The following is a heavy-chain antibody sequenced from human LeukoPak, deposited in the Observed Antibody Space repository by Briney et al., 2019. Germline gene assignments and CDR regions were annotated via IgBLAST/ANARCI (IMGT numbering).Heavy chain of an antibody. CDR1: GFTFSSYS. CDR2: ISSSSSTI. V-gene: IGHV3-48*04. CDR3: ARDLATTMVRGVIGDAFDF. J-gene: IGHJ3*01. D-gene: IGHD3-10*01. Sequence: PGGSLRLSCAASGFTFSSYSMNWVRQAPGKGLEWVSYISSSSSTIYYADSVKGRFTISRDNAKNSLYLQMNSLRGEDTAVYYCARDLATTMVRGVIGDAFDFWGQGTMVTVSS.